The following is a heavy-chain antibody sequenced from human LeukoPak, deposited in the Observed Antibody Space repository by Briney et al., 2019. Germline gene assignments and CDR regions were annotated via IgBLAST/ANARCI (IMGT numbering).Heavy chain of an antibody. CDR1: GFTFSSYA. CDR2: ISSNGGST. D-gene: IGHD2-15*01. CDR3: ASGLWGYCSGGSCNYYYGMDV. Sequence: GGSLRLSCAASGFTFSSYAMHWVRQAPGKGLEYVSAISSNGGSTYYANSVKGRFTISRDNAKNSLYLQMNSLRAEDTAVYYCASGLWGYCSGGSCNYYYGMDVWGQGTTVTVSS. J-gene: IGHJ6*02. V-gene: IGHV3-64*01.